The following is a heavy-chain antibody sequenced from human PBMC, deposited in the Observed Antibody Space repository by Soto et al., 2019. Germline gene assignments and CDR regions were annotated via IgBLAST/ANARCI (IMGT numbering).Heavy chain of an antibody. V-gene: IGHV4-59*12. CDR2: IYYSGST. Sequence: PSETLSLTCTVSGGSISSYYWSWIRQPPGKGLEWIGYIYYSGSTNYNPSLKSRVTISVDTSKNQFSLKLSSVTAADTAVYYCARAVQPGIAAAANWFDPWGQGTLVTVSS. CDR1: GGSISSYY. D-gene: IGHD6-13*01. J-gene: IGHJ5*02. CDR3: ARAVQPGIAAAANWFDP.